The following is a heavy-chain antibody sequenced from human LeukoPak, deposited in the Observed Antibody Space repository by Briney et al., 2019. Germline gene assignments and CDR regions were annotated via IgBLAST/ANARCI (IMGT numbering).Heavy chain of an antibody. CDR1: AYSISSGYY. Sequence: SETLSLTCTVAAYSISSGYYWGWIRQAPGKGLEWIGSIYHSGSTYYNPSLKSRVTISVDTSKNQFSLQLNSVTPEDTAVFYCARSGSTGAIDYWGQGTLVTVSS. CDR3: ARSGSTGAIDY. D-gene: IGHD1-1*01. CDR2: IYHSGST. V-gene: IGHV4-38-2*02. J-gene: IGHJ4*02.